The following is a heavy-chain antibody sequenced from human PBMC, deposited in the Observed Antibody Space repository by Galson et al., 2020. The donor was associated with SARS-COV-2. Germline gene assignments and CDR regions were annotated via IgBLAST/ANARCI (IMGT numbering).Heavy chain of an antibody. D-gene: IGHD5-12*01. CDR3: AKGGGNVAGGYLDY. CDR2: ISFDGSNR. Sequence: GGSLRLSCVASGFTFSNFGMHWVRQAPGKGLEWVTLISFDGSNRFYADSVKGRFTISRDNSKNTLYLQMNSLGAEDTGVYYCAKGGGNVAGGYLDYWGQGTLVTVSS. CDR1: GFTFSNFG. J-gene: IGHJ4*02. V-gene: IGHV3-30*18.